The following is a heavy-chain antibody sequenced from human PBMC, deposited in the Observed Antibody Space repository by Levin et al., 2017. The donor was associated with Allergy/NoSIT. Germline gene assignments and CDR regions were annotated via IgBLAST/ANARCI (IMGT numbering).Heavy chain of an antibody. CDR1: GFTFSSYA. CDR3: AKDISDYYGSGSYGD. CDR2: ISGSGGST. J-gene: IGHJ4*02. V-gene: IGHV3-23*01. D-gene: IGHD3-10*01. Sequence: GGSLRLSCAASGFTFSSYAMSWVRQAPGKGLEWVSAISGSGGSTYYADSVKGRFTISRDNSKNTLYLQMNSLRAEDTAVYYCAKDISDYYGSGSYGDWGQGTLVTVSS.